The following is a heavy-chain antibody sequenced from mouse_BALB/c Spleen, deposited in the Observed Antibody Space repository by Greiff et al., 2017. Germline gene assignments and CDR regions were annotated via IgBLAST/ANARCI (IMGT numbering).Heavy chain of an antibody. J-gene: IGHJ2*01. CDR3: AVRLRGY. CDR2: IDPENGNT. CDR1: GFNIKDYY. V-gene: IGHV14-1*02. Sequence: VQLQQSGAELVRPGALVKLSCKASGFNIKDYYMHWVKQRPEQGLEWIGWIDPENGNTIYDPKFQGKASITADTSSNTAYLQLSSLTSEDTAVYYCAVRLRGYWGQGTTLTVSS.